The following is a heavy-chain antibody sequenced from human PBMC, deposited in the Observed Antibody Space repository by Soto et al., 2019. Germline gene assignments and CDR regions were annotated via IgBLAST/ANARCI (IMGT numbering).Heavy chain of an antibody. CDR2: IYSGGNT. J-gene: IGHJ4*02. V-gene: IGHV3-53*04. D-gene: IGHD4-17*01. Sequence: EVQLVESGGGLVQPGGSLRLSCAISGFTVGSNFMSWVRQAPGKGLEWVSVIYSGGNTYYADSVKGRFIISRHNSKNTLYLQMNSLRTEDTAVYYRARTDYGDYVGEYYFDYWGQGTLVTVSS. CDR3: ARTDYGDYVGEYYFDY. CDR1: GFTVGSNF.